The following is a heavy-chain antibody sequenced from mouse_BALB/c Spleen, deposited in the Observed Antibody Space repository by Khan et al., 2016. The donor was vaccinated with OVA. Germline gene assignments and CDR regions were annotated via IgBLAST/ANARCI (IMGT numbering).Heavy chain of an antibody. CDR2: ISTYYGAS. Sequence: QIQLVQSGAELVRPGVSVKISCKGSGYTFTDFSMHWVKQSHAKSLEWIGVISTYYGASIYNQKFKGKATMTVDKSSSTAYMELARLTSEDSAIYYCARGGSNYLFAYWGQGTLVTVSA. CDR1: GYTFTDFS. J-gene: IGHJ3*01. CDR3: ARGGSNYLFAY. D-gene: IGHD2-5*01. V-gene: IGHV1S137*01.